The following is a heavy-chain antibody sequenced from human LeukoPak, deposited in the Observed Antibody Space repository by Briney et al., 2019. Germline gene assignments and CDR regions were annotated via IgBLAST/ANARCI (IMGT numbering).Heavy chain of an antibody. CDR2: ISSNGGST. CDR3: ARVAAASAFDI. V-gene: IGHV3-64*01. CDR1: GFTFSSYA. D-gene: IGHD6-13*01. Sequence: GGSLRLSCAASGFTFSSYAMHWVRQAPGEGLEYVSAISSNGGSTYYANSVKGRFTISRDNSKNTLYLQMGSPRAEDMAVYYCARVAAASAFDIWGQGTMVTVSS. J-gene: IGHJ3*02.